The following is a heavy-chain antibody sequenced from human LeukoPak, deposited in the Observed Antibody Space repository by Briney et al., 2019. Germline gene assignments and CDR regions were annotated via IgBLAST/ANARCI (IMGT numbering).Heavy chain of an antibody. V-gene: IGHV5-51*01. D-gene: IGHD2-2*01. CDR3: ATSPIPCHFQH. Sequence: GGSLKISCKGAGYGFTSYCIGGVRQMPGKGLEWMGIIYPVDSETRYSPSFQAHVTISADKSISTAYLEWSSLKASDTAMYYCATSPIPCHFQHWGPGTLVTVSS. CDR1: GYGFTSYC. J-gene: IGHJ1*01. CDR2: IYPVDSET.